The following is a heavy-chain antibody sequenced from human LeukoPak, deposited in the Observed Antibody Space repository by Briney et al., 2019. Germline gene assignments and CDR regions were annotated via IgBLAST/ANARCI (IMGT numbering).Heavy chain of an antibody. CDR3: AKDAGTTYYFDY. D-gene: IGHD2/OR15-2a*01. J-gene: IGHJ4*02. CDR1: GFTFSSYG. CDR2: IRYDGSNK. Sequence: GGSLRLSCAASGFTFSSYGMHWVRQASGKGLEWVAFIRYDGSNKYYADSVKGRFTISRDNSKNTLYLQMNSLRAEDTAVYYCAKDAGTTYYFDYWGQGTLVTVSS. V-gene: IGHV3-30*02.